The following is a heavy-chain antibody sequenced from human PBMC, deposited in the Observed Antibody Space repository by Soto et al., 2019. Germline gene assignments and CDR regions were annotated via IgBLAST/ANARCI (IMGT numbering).Heavy chain of an antibody. J-gene: IGHJ4*02. CDR3: AKARCTTSNCYVPDY. D-gene: IGHD2-8*01. Sequence: GSLRLSCAASGFSFSTYTMSWVRRAPGKGLEWVSAISGSGGSPSYADSVQGRFTISRDNPKKTPYLQMNSLRAEDTAVYYCAKARCTTSNCYVPDYWGQGTLVTVSS. V-gene: IGHV3-23*01. CDR2: ISGSGGSP. CDR1: GFSFSTYT.